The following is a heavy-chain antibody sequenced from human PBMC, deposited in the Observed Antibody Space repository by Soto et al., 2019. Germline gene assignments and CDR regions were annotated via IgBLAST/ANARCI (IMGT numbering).Heavy chain of an antibody. V-gene: IGHV1-69*13. Sequence: GASVKVSCKASGGTFSSYAISWGRQAPGQGLEWMGGIIPIFGTANYAQKFQGRVTITADESTSTAYMELSSLRSEDTAVYYCARVEYSSSWYLDWGQGTLVTVSS. CDR3: ARVEYSSSWYLD. J-gene: IGHJ4*02. D-gene: IGHD6-13*01. CDR1: GGTFSSYA. CDR2: IIPIFGTA.